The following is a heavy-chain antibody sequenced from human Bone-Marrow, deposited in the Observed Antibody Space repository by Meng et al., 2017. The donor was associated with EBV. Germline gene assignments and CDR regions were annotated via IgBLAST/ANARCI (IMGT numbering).Heavy chain of an antibody. CDR3: ARDLGYTSSCHDY. Sequence: QGQLVQLGVEVKKPGASMKVAWKTSGYTFTSYAIRWVRQAPGKGLEWMGWISADKGNRNYAQKFQDRVTLTTDTSTRTAYMELRSLRSDDTAVYFCARDLGYTSSCHDYWGQGTLVTVSS. V-gene: IGHV1-18*01. CDR1: GYTFTSYA. CDR2: ISADKGNR. D-gene: IGHD6-13*01. J-gene: IGHJ4*02.